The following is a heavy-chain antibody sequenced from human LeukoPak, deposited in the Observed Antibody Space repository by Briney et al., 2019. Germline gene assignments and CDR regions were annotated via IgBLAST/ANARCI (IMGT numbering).Heavy chain of an antibody. Sequence: PGGSLRLSCTASGFTFGDYAMSWVRQAPGKGLEWVGFIRSKAYGGTTEYAASVKGRFTISRDDSKSIAYLQMNSLKTEDTAVYYCTRVGWSCSSTSCYHTDPNWFDPWGQGTLVTVSS. CDR2: IRSKAYGGTT. J-gene: IGHJ5*02. V-gene: IGHV3-49*04. CDR1: GFTFGDYA. D-gene: IGHD2-2*01. CDR3: TRVGWSCSSTSCYHTDPNWFDP.